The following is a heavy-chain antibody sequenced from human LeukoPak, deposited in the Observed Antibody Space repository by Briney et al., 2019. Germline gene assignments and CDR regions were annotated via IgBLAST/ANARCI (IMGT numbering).Heavy chain of an antibody. D-gene: IGHD2/OR15-2a*01. Sequence: ASVKVSCKASGYTFTSYFMHWVRQAPGQGLEWMGSVNPGGGSTTYAQRFQGRVTMTRDTSTSTVHMELSSLRSEDTAVYYCARGQNKCLGHWGQGTLVTVSS. V-gene: IGHV1-46*01. CDR2: VNPGGGST. J-gene: IGHJ4*02. CDR3: ARGQNKCLGH. CDR1: GYTFTSYF.